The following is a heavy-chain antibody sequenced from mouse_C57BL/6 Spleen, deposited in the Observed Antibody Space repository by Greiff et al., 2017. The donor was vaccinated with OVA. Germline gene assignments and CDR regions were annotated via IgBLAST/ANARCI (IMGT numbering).Heavy chain of an antibody. Sequence: EVKVVESGGGLVKPGGSLKLSCAASGFTFSDYGMHWVRQAPEKGLEWVAYISSGSSTIYYADTVKGRFTISRDNAKNTLFLQMTSLRSEDTAMYYCARRNYGNYVGYFDYWGQGTTLTVSS. D-gene: IGHD2-1*01. CDR3: ARRNYGNYVGYFDY. V-gene: IGHV5-17*01. CDR1: GFTFSDYG. CDR2: ISSGSSTI. J-gene: IGHJ2*01.